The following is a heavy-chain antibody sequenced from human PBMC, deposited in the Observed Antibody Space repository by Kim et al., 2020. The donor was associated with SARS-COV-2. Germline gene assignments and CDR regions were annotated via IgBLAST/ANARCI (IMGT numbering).Heavy chain of an antibody. CDR2: IDPSDSYT. V-gene: IGHV5-10-1*01. Sequence: GASLQISCKGSGYSFTSYWISWVRQMPGKGLEWMGRIDPSDSYTNYSPSFQGHVTISADKSISTAYLQWSSLKASDTAMYYCASGAQRYYYGSGSYYRTNYYYYGMDVWGQGTTVTVSS. D-gene: IGHD3-10*01. J-gene: IGHJ6*02. CDR3: ASGAQRYYYGSGSYYRTNYYYYGMDV. CDR1: GYSFTSYW.